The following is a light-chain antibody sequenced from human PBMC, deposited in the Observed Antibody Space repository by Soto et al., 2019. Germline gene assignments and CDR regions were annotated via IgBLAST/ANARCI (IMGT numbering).Light chain of an antibody. CDR2: GAS. Sequence: EIVLTQSPGTLSLSPGERATLSCRASQSVSSSYLAWYQQKPGQAPRLLIYGASSRATGIPDRFSGSGSGTDFTLTISRLEPEDVVFYYCQQYGSSPPYTFGQGTKLEIK. V-gene: IGKV3-20*01. CDR3: QQYGSSPPYT. CDR1: QSVSSSY. J-gene: IGKJ2*01.